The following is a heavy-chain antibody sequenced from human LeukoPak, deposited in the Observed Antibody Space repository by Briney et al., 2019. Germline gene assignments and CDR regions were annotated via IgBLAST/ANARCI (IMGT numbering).Heavy chain of an antibody. CDR2: INPNSGGT. J-gene: IGHJ4*02. V-gene: IGHV1-2*02. D-gene: IGHD4-17*01. CDR3: ARDRGYGDYVDY. Sequence: GASVKVSCKASGYTFTGYYMHWVRQAPGQGLEWMGWINPNSGGTNYAQKFQGRVTMTRGTSISTAYMELSRLRSDDTAVYYCARDRGYGDYVDYWGQGTLVTVSS. CDR1: GYTFTGYY.